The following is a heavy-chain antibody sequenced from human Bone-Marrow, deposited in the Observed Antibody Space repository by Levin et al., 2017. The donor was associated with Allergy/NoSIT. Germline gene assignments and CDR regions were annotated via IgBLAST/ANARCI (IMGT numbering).Heavy chain of an antibody. V-gene: IGHV1-69*02. CDR2: RNPTLDMA. Sequence: TGESLKISCKASGGSLSTITWVRQAPGQGLEWMGRRNPTLDMATYGQKFQGRVSITEDKSTSTVYMEMLSLRSEDTAVYYCAGGNGDYIFHFWGQGTLVIVSS. D-gene: IGHD4-17*01. CDR3: AGGNGDYIFHF. J-gene: IGHJ4*02. CDR1: GGSLST.